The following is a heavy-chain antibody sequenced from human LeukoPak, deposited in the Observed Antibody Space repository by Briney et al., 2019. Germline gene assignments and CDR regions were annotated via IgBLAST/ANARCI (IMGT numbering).Heavy chain of an antibody. CDR3: ARVSTLHAAAGAFDI. CDR2: INHSGST. D-gene: IGHD1-1*01. J-gene: IGHJ3*02. V-gene: IGHV4-34*01. CDR1: GGSFSGYY. Sequence: PSETLSLTCAVYGGSFSGYYWSWIRQPPGKGLEWIGEINHSGSTNYNPSLKSRVTISVDTSKNQFSLKLSSVTAADTAVYYCARVSTLHAAAGAFDIWGQGTMVTVSS.